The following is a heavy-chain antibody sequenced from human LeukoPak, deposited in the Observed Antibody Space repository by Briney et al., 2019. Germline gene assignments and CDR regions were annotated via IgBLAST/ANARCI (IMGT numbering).Heavy chain of an antibody. Sequence: GASVKVSCKASGYTFTSYDINWVRQATGQGLDWMGWMNPNSGNTGYAQKFQGRVTMTRNTSISTAYMELSSLRSEDTAAYYCARNGCEYSSSCSGWFDPWGQGTLVTVSS. J-gene: IGHJ5*02. CDR2: MNPNSGNT. V-gene: IGHV1-8*01. D-gene: IGHD6-13*01. CDR1: GYTFTSYD. CDR3: ARNGCEYSSSCSGWFDP.